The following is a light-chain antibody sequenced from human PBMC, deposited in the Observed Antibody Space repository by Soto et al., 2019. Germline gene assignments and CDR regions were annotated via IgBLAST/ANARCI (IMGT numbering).Light chain of an antibody. V-gene: IGKV1-5*03. J-gene: IGKJ1*01. Sequence: DIQITPYTYPLSGSLGDRVTLPFRASQPISSWLAWYQQKPGKAPKLLIYKASTLKSGVPSRFSGSGSGTEFTLTISSLQPDDFATYYCQHYNSYSEAFGQGTKVDIK. CDR2: KAS. CDR1: QPISSW. CDR3: QHYNSYSEA.